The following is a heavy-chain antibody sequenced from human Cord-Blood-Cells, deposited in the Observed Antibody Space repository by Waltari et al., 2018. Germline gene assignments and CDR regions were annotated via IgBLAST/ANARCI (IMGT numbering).Heavy chain of an antibody. CDR3: ARAPRTDPGWFDP. J-gene: IGHJ5*02. D-gene: IGHD1-1*01. CDR1: GGSFSGYY. CDR2: NNHSGST. Sequence: QVQLQQWGAGLLKPSETLSLTCAVYGGSFSGYYWSWIRQPPGKGLEWIGENNHSGSTNHNPCLQSRVTRAVNTSKNMFSRKLSSVTAADTAVYYGARAPRTDPGWFDPWGQGTLVTVSS. V-gene: IGHV4-34*01.